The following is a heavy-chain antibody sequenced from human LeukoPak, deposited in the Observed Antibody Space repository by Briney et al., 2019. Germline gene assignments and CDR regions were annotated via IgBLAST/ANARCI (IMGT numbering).Heavy chain of an antibody. CDR3: ARRALGSRPIDY. D-gene: IGHD3-10*01. CDR1: GGSFSGYY. Sequence: SETLSLTCAVYGGSFSGYYWSWIRQPPGKGLEWIGEINHSGSTNYNPSLKSRVTISVDTSKNQFSLKLSSVTAADTAVYYCARRALGSRPIDYWGQGTLVTVSS. CDR2: INHSGST. J-gene: IGHJ4*02. V-gene: IGHV4-34*01.